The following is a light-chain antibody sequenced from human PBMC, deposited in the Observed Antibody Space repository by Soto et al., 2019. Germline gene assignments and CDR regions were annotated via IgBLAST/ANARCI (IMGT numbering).Light chain of an antibody. CDR1: QSISSF. V-gene: IGKV3-11*01. CDR3: HQRSTWPFT. J-gene: IGKJ3*01. Sequence: EIVLTQSPATLSLSPGERATLSCRASQSISSFLAWYQQKPDQAPRFLIYDASNRATGIPARFSGSGSGTDFTPTISSLEPEDFAVYYCHQRSTWPFTFGPGTKVDIK. CDR2: DAS.